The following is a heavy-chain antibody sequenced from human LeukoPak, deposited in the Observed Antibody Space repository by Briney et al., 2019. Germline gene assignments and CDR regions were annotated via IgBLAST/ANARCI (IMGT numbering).Heavy chain of an antibody. CDR3: ARSGIAAVHYYYYYGMDV. CDR1: GGSFSGYY. V-gene: IGHV4-34*01. D-gene: IGHD6-13*01. J-gene: IGHJ6*02. CDR2: INHSGST. Sequence: PSETLSLTCAVYGGSFSGYYWGWIRQPPGKGLEWVGEINHSGSTNYNPSLKSRVTISVDTSKNQFSLKLSSVTAADTAVYYCARSGIAAVHYYYYYGMDVWGQGTTVTVSS.